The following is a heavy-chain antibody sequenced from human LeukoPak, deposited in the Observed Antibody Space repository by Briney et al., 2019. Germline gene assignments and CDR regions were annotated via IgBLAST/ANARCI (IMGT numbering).Heavy chain of an antibody. D-gene: IGHD2-21*01. CDR3: ARQRGDCYDY. CDR2: ISSGSDYI. Sequence: GGSLRLSCAASGFTFRSYSMSWVRQAPGKGLEWVSCISSGSDYIYYADSVKGRFTISRDNAKNSLYLQMNSLRAEDTAVYYCARQRGDCYDYWGQGTLVTVSS. CDR1: GFTFRSYS. V-gene: IGHV3-21*01. J-gene: IGHJ4*02.